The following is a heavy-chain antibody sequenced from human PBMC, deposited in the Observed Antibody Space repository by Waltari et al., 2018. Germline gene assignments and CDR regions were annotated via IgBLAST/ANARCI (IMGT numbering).Heavy chain of an antibody. CDR3: ATDTGALWMDV. V-gene: IGHV1-46*01. CDR1: EYTFASSY. J-gene: IGHJ6*02. D-gene: IGHD2-21*01. Sequence: QVQLVQSGAEVKKPGASVKISCKTSEYTFASSYVHWVRQAPGQGREWMGIINPSGGSTIDAQRFQGRVTMTRDTSTSTVYMELSSLKSEDTAVYYCATDTGALWMDVWGQGTTVTVSS. CDR2: INPSGGST.